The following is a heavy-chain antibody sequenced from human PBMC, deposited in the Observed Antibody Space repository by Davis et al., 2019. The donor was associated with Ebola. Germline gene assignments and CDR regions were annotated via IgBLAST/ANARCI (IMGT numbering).Heavy chain of an antibody. Sequence: PSETLSLTCTVSGGSISSGGYYWSWIRQHPGKGLEWIGYIYYSGSTYYNPSLKSRVTISVDTSKKQFSLKLSSVTAADTAVYYCARATPRYYYDSSGYYSRPYYFDYWGQGTLVTVSS. J-gene: IGHJ4*02. V-gene: IGHV4-31*03. D-gene: IGHD3-22*01. CDR1: GGSISSGGYY. CDR2: IYYSGST. CDR3: ARATPRYYYDSSGYYSRPYYFDY.